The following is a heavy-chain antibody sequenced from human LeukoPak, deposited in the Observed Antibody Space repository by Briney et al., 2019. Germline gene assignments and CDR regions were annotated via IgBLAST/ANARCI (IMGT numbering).Heavy chain of an antibody. D-gene: IGHD3-16*02. Sequence: SETLSLTCTVSGGSVSSGGYYWSWIRQHPGKGLEWIGYVYYSGNTYYNPPLKSRVAISVDTSKNQFSLKLSSVTAADTAVYYCARGRYPPAVGYFDYWGQGTLVTVSS. J-gene: IGHJ4*02. V-gene: IGHV4-31*03. CDR2: VYYSGNT. CDR1: GGSVSSGGYY. CDR3: ARGRYPPAVGYFDY.